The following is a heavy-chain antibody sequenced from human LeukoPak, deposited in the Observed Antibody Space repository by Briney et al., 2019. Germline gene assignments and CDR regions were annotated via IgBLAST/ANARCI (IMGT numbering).Heavy chain of an antibody. CDR2: ISSSGRTT. D-gene: IGHD3-22*01. J-gene: IGHJ4*02. CDR3: ARPLRSGYYLAFDY. V-gene: IGHV3-11*01. CDR1: GGSFSSGNYY. Sequence: LSLTCTVSGGSFSSGNYYWSWIRQAPGKGLEWISYISSSGRTTHYADSVKGRLTISRDNAKNSLSLLIGSLRAEDTAVYYCARPLRSGYYLAFDYWGQGTLVTVSS.